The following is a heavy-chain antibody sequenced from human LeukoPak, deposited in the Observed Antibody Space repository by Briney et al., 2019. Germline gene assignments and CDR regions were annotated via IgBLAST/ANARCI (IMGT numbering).Heavy chain of an antibody. Sequence: GGSLRLSYAAASLIVTNYWTGCVRQAPGKGLEWLANINQDGSEMYHVDSVKGRFTISRDNGKNSLYLQINSLRADDTAVYYCARDQGYMIVVRTTNWYFDLWGRGTLVTVSS. D-gene: IGHD3-22*01. CDR1: SLIVTNYW. V-gene: IGHV3-7*01. CDR2: INQDGSEM. J-gene: IGHJ2*01. CDR3: ARDQGYMIVVRTTNWYFDL.